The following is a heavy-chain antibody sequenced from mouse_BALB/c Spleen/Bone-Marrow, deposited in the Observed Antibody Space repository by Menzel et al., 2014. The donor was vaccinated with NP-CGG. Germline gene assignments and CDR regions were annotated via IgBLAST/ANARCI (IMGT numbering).Heavy chain of an antibody. V-gene: IGHV14-3*02. CDR1: GFNIKDTY. CDR2: IDPANGNT. D-gene: IGHD1-1*01. CDR3: ARYYYVYYFDY. J-gene: IGHJ2*01. Sequence: EVKLQESGAELVKPGASVKLSCTTSGFNIKDTYMHWVKQRPEQGLEWIGRIDPANGNTKYDPKFQGKATITADTSSNTAYLQLSSLTSEDTAVYYCARYYYVYYFDYWGQGTTLTASS.